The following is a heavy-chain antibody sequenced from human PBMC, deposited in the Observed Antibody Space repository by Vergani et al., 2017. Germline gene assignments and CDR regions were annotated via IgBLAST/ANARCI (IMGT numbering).Heavy chain of an antibody. CDR2: IYPGNSET. CDR3: ARVYCRGMXCAGTDYFYHIDV. V-gene: IGHV5-51*03. CDR1: GYSFSRNW. D-gene: IGHD3/OR15-3a*01. J-gene: IGHJ6*03. Sequence: EVQLEQSGAAVKKPGESLEISCQGSGYSFSRNWIAWVRERPGQGLEWMGMIYPGNSETRNNPSFRGQFTMSVDKSISTAYLQWSSLKSSDSARYYCARVYCRGMXCAGTDYFYHIDVWGKGTTVTVS.